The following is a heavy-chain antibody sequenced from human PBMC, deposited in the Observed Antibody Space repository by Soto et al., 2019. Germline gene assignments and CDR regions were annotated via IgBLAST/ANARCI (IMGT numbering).Heavy chain of an antibody. Sequence: PSETLSLTCTVSGCSISVTSYHWYWILQSPGKGLEWIGSLYYSVNTYYNPSLKSRVTISVDTSKTQFSLKLRSVTAADTAVYYCARNDYDTIGYSPYWGQGILVTVSS. CDR3: ARNDYDTIGYSPY. D-gene: IGHD3-22*01. CDR1: GCSISVTSYH. J-gene: IGHJ4*02. CDR2: LYYSVNT. V-gene: IGHV4-39*01.